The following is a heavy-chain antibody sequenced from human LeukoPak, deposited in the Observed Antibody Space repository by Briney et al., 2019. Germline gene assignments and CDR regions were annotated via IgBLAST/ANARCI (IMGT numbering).Heavy chain of an antibody. D-gene: IGHD2/OR15-2a*01. CDR1: GFTFSSYA. V-gene: IGHV3-7*04. CDR3: ARVSFSPASWFDP. Sequence: GGSLRLSCAASGFTFSSYAMHWVRQAPGKGLEWVANIKQDGSEKYYVDSVKGRFTISRDNAKNSLYLQMNSLRAEDTAVYYCARVSFSPASWFDPWGQGTLVTVSS. CDR2: IKQDGSEK. J-gene: IGHJ5*02.